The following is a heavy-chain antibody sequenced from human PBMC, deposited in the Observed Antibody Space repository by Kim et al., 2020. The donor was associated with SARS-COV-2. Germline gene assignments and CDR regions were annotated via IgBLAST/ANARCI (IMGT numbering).Heavy chain of an antibody. Sequence: YRKGRVTISVDTSKNQFALKLSAVTAADTAVYYCARGLYPGYSSRSAFHYWGQGTLVTVSS. J-gene: IGHJ4*02. CDR3: ARGLYPGYSSRSAFHY. D-gene: IGHD6-13*01. V-gene: IGHV4-34*01.